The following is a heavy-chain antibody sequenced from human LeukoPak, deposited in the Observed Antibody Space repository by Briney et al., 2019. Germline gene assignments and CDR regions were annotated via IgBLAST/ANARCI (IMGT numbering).Heavy chain of an antibody. D-gene: IGHD3-10*01. CDR2: ISAYNGNT. CDR1: GYTFTSYG. J-gene: IGHJ4*02. CDR3: ARVEVTTDGLWGMVRGAIDY. Sequence: GASVKVSCKASGYTFTSYGISWVRQAPGQGLEWMGWISAYNGNTNYAQKLQGRVTMTTDTSTSTAYMELRSLRSDDTAAYYCARVEVTTDGLWGMVRGAIDYWGQGTLVTVSS. V-gene: IGHV1-18*01.